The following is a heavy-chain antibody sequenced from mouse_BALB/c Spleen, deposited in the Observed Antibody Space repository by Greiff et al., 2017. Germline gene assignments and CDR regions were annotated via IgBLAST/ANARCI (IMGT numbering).Heavy chain of an antibody. D-gene: IGHD2-1*01. J-gene: IGHJ3*01. CDR2: INPSTGYT. V-gene: IGHV1-7*01. CDR3: ARYGNSAWFAY. CDR1: GYTFTSYW. Sequence: VKLMESGAELAKPGASVKMSCKASGYTFTSYWMHWVKQRPGQGLEWIGYINPSTGYTEYNQKFKDKATLTADKSSSTAYMQLSSLTSEDSAVYYCARYGNSAWFAYWGQGTLVTVSA.